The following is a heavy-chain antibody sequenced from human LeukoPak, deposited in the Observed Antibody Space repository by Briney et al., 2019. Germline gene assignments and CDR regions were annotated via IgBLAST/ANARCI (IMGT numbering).Heavy chain of an antibody. Sequence: GASVKVSCKASGYTFTSYYMHWVRQAPGQGLEWMGIINPSGGSTSYAQKFQGRVTMTRDASTSTVYMELSSLRSEDTAVYYCARDFWSGYYDYWGQGTLVTVSS. CDR3: ARDFWSGYYDY. D-gene: IGHD3-3*01. J-gene: IGHJ4*02. V-gene: IGHV1-46*01. CDR2: INPSGGST. CDR1: GYTFTSYY.